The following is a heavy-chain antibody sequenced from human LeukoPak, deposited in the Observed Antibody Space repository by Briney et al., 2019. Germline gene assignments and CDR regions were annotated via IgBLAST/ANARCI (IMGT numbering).Heavy chain of an antibody. V-gene: IGHV3-33*07. J-gene: IGHJ4*02. D-gene: IGHD6-19*01. CDR2: IWHDGSAE. Sequence: GGSLRLSCAASGFIFRNYGMYWVRQAPGKGLEWVAVIWHDGSAEFYADSVKGRFSISRDDSKNTVYLQMNSLRVEDTALYYCARDSRGGWSGYFDLWGQGFVVTVSS. CDR1: GFIFRNYG. CDR3: ARDSRGGWSGYFDL.